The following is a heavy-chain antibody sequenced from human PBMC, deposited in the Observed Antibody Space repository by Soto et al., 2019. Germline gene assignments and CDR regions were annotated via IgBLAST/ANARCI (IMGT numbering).Heavy chain of an antibody. CDR3: AREGYSSSWYVTNYYYYYYMDV. D-gene: IGHD6-13*01. J-gene: IGHJ6*03. V-gene: IGHV3-74*01. CDR2: INSDGSST. Sequence: EVQLVESGGGLVQPGGSLRLSCAASGFTFSSYWMHWVRQAPGKGLVWVSRINSDGSSTSYADSVKGRFTISRDNAKNKLYLQMNSLRAEDTAVYYCAREGYSSSWYVTNYYYYYYMDVWGKGTTVTVSS. CDR1: GFTFSSYW.